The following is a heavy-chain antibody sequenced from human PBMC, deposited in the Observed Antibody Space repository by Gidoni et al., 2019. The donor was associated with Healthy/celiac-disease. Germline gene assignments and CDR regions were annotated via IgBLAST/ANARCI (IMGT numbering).Heavy chain of an antibody. J-gene: IGHJ4*02. D-gene: IGHD3-3*01. V-gene: IGHV1-58*01. CDR1: GFTFTSFA. CDR2: IVVGSGNT. CDR3: AAVLGFWSGYYSDPKDDY. Sequence: HMQLVQSGPEVKKPGTSVKVSCKASGFTFTSFAVQWVRQARGQRLEWIGCIVVGSGNTNYAQKFQERVTITRDMSTSTAYMELSSLRSEDTAVYYCAAVLGFWSGYYSDPKDDYWGQGTLVTVSS.